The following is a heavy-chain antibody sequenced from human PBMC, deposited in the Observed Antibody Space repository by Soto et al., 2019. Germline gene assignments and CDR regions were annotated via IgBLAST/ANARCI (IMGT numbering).Heavy chain of an antibody. CDR3: AHIRGPIAVSPFDY. Sequence: ETGPTLVNPKQTLTLTCTFSGFSHSTNGVGVGWIRQPPGKALEWLALIYWNDDKRYSPSLKSRLTITKDTSKNQVVLTMTNMDPVDTATYYCAHIRGPIAVSPFDYWGQGTLVTVSS. J-gene: IGHJ4*02. D-gene: IGHD6-19*01. CDR1: GFSHSTNGVG. V-gene: IGHV2-5*01. CDR2: IYWNDDK.